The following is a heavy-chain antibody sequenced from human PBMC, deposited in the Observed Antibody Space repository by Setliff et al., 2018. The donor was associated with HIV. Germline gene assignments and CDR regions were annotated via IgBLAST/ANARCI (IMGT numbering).Heavy chain of an antibody. V-gene: IGHV1-69*10. J-gene: IGHJ4*02. D-gene: IGHD5-18*01. CDR1: GVTFNTYA. CDR2: IFAFLNIP. CDR3: ATPEDIQYRYGLRAFDY. Sequence: SVKVSCKTSGVTFNTYAFSWVRQAPGQGLEWMGDIFAFLNIPNYAQKFQGRVTITTDEPTNTVYMELSGLRSEDTAVYFCATPEDIQYRYGLRAFDYWGQGTLVTVSS.